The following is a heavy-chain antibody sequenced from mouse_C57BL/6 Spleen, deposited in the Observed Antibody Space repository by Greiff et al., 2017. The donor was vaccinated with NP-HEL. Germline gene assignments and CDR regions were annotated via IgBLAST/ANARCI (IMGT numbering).Heavy chain of an antibody. CDR1: GFTFSDYY. D-gene: IGHD2-4*01. CDR2: INYDGSST. V-gene: IGHV5-16*01. CDR3: ARDDYDYDGWYFDV. J-gene: IGHJ1*03. Sequence: EVHLVESEGGLVQPGSSMKLSCTASGFTFSDYYMAWVRQVPEKGLEWVANINYDGSSTYYLDSLKSRFIISRDNAKNILYLQMSSLKSEDTATYYCARDDYDYDGWYFDVWGTGTTVTVSS.